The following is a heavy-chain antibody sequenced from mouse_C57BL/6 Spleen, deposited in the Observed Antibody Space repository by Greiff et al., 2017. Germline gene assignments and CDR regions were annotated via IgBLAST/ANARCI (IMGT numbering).Heavy chain of an antibody. Sequence: EVKLMESGPELVKPGASVKISCKASGYSFTDYNMNWVKQSNGKSLEWIGVINPNYGTTSYNQKVKGKATLTVDQSSSTAYMQLNSLTAEDSAVYYCARGSTVVEDVDYWGQGTTLTVSS. CDR2: INPNYGTT. J-gene: IGHJ2*01. D-gene: IGHD1-1*01. CDR3: ARGSTVVEDVDY. V-gene: IGHV1-39*01. CDR1: GYSFTDYN.